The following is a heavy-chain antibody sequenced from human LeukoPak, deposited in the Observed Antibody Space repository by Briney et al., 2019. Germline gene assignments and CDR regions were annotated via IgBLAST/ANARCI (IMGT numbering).Heavy chain of an antibody. D-gene: IGHD2-2*01. CDR3: ARDLGYCTSTSCSRQWFDP. V-gene: IGHV1-46*01. J-gene: IGHJ5*02. CDR1: GYTFTSYY. Sequence: ASVKVSCKASGYTFTSYYMHWVRQAPGQGLEWMGIINPSGGSTNYAQKFRDRVTMTTDTSTSTVYMELRSLGSDDTAVYYCARDLGYCTSTSCSRQWFDPWGQGTLVTVSS. CDR2: INPSGGST.